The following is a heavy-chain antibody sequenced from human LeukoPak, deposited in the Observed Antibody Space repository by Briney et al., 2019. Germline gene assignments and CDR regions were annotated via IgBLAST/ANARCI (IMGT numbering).Heavy chain of an antibody. J-gene: IGHJ4*02. D-gene: IGHD4-11*01. CDR3: ARVTTVTTVGY. Sequence: GGSLRLSCAASGFTVSSNYMSWVRQAPGKGLKWVSVIYSGGSTYYADSVKGRFTISRDNPKNTLYLQMNSLRAEDTAVYYCARVTTVTTVGYWGQGTLVTVSS. CDR1: GFTVSSNY. V-gene: IGHV3-66*02. CDR2: IYSGGST.